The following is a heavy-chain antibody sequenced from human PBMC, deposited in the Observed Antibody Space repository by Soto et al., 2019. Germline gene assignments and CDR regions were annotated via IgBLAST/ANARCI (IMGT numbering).Heavy chain of an antibody. Sequence: SGPTLVNPTQTLTLTCTFSGFSLSTSGMRVSWIRQPPGKALEWLARIDWDDDKFYSTSLKTRLTISKDTSKNQVVLTMTNTDPVDTATYYCALHYYDSSGYLDYWGQGTLVTVSS. D-gene: IGHD3-22*01. J-gene: IGHJ4*02. CDR1: GFSLSTSGMR. CDR2: IDWDDDK. V-gene: IGHV2-70*04. CDR3: ALHYYDSSGYLDY.